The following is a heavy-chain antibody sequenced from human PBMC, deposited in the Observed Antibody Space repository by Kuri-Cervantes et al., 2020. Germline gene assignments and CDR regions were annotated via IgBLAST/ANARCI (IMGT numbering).Heavy chain of an antibody. V-gene: IGHV3-7*01. Sequence: GGSLRLSCAASGFTFSSYWMSWVRQAPGKGLEWVANIKQDGSEKYYVDSVKGRFTISRDNAKNSLYLQMNSLRAEGTAVYYCARVPPNWNYRGFDYWGQGTLVTVSS. CDR1: GFTFSSYW. CDR2: IKQDGSEK. D-gene: IGHD1-7*01. J-gene: IGHJ4*02. CDR3: ARVPPNWNYRGFDY.